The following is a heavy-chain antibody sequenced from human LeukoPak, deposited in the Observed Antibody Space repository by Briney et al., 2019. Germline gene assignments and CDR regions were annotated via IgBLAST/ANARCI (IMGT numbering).Heavy chain of an antibody. J-gene: IGHJ4*02. CDR1: GFTFSSYA. D-gene: IGHD6-13*01. V-gene: IGHV3-23*01. CDR3: ARDRHGSSWSLDY. Sequence: GGSLRLSCAASGFTFSSYAMSWVRQAPGKGLEWVSAISGSGGSTYYADSVKGRFTISRDNSKNTLYLQMNSLRAEDTAVYYCARDRHGSSWSLDYWGQGTLVTVSS. CDR2: ISGSGGST.